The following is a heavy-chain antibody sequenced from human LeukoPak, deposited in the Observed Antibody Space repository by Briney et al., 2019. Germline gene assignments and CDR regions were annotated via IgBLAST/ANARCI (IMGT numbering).Heavy chain of an antibody. Sequence: PGGSLRLSCAASGLMFSIFPMNGVRQAPGKGLEWVALIQDDGATTNYVDSVRGRFTISRDNSKSTVYLQMNSLKPDYTAVYYCSTQSITLVVVISPFDYWGQGTLVTVSS. V-gene: IGHV3-30*02. J-gene: IGHJ4*02. CDR2: IQDDGATT. CDR1: GLMFSIFP. D-gene: IGHD3-22*01. CDR3: STQSITLVVVISPFDY.